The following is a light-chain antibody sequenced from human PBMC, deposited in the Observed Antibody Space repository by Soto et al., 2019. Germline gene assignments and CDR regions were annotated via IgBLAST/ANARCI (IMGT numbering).Light chain of an antibody. J-gene: IGLJ1*01. CDR1: SSDVGGYNY. CDR3: SSYTSSSTLPYV. V-gene: IGLV2-14*01. Sequence: SALTQPASESGSPGQAITISSTGTSSDVGGYNYVSWYQQHPGKAPKLMIYDVSNRPSGVSNRFSGSKSGNTASLTISGLQAEDEADYYCSSYTSSSTLPYVFGTGTKVTVL. CDR2: DVS.